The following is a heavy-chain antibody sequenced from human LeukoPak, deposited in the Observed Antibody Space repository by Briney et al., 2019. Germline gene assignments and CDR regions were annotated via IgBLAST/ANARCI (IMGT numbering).Heavy chain of an antibody. D-gene: IGHD6-6*01. CDR1: GFTFSGFW. V-gene: IGHV3-7*03. J-gene: IGHJ3*01. CDR2: INSDGSEG. Sequence: GGSLRLSCAVSGFTFSGFWMSWSRQAPGKGLEWVASINSDGSEGYYADVVKGRFTISRDNAKNSLYLQINSLRAEDTAVYYCARSSYSSSPSVWGQGTMVTVSS. CDR3: ARSSYSSSPSV.